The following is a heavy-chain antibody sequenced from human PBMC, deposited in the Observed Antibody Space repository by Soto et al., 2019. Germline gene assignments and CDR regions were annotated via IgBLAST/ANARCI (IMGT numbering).Heavy chain of an antibody. J-gene: IGHJ6*02. D-gene: IGHD4-4*01. CDR3: ARDHVGGYSNYVRYYYCMDV. CDR2: IKRDGSEK. V-gene: IGHV3-7*03. Sequence: EVQLVESGGGLVQPGGSLRLSCAASGFTFSSYWMNWVRQAPGKGLEWVANIKRDGSEKYYVDSVKGRFTISRDNAKNTLYLQMNSLRAEDTAVYYCARDHVGGYSNYVRYYYCMDVWGQGTTVTVSS. CDR1: GFTFSSYW.